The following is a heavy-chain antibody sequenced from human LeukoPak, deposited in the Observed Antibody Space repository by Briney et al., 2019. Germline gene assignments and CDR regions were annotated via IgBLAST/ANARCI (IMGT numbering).Heavy chain of an antibody. CDR1: GGSISSGSYY. J-gene: IGHJ4*02. Sequence: PSQTLSLTCTVSGGSISSGSYYWSWIRQPAGKGLEWIGRIYTSGSTNYNPSLKSRVTVSVDTSKNQFSLKLSSVTAADTAVYYCARDRGSSGWFDYWGQGTLVTASS. CDR2: IYTSGST. CDR3: ARDRGSSGWFDY. V-gene: IGHV4-61*02. D-gene: IGHD3-10*01.